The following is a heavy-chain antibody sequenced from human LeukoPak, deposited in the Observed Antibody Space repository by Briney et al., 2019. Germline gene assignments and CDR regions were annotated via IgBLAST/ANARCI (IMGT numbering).Heavy chain of an antibody. J-gene: IGHJ3*02. D-gene: IGHD1-26*01. V-gene: IGHV3-21*01. CDR2: ISSSSNYI. CDR3: ARDVGASAPDAFDI. CDR1: GLTFSTYN. Sequence: GGSLRLSCAASGLTFSTYNMNWVRQAPGKGLEWVSSISSSSNYIYYADSVKGRFTISRDNAKNSLYLQMNSLRAEDTDVYYCARDVGASAPDAFDIWGQGTMVTVSS.